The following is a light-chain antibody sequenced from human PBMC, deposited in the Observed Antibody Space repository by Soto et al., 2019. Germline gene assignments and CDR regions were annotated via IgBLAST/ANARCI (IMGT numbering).Light chain of an antibody. J-gene: IGLJ1*01. CDR3: CSYAGSSTFYV. CDR2: EGS. V-gene: IGLV2-23*01. CDR1: SSDVGSYNL. Sequence: SVLTQPASVSGSPGQSITISFTGTSSDVGSYNLVSWYQQHPGKAPKLMIYEGSKRPSGVSNRFSGSKSGNTASLTISGLQAEDEADYYCCSYAGSSTFYVFGTGTKVTVL.